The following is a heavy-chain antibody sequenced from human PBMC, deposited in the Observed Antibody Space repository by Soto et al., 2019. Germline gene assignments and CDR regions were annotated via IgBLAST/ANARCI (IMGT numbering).Heavy chain of an antibody. D-gene: IGHD2-15*01. CDR3: TRHVDCSGGSCYSGSYYYMDV. V-gene: IGHV3-73*01. Sequence: EVQLVESGGGLVQPGGSLKLSCAASGFTFSGSAMHWVRQASGKGLEWVGRIRSKANSYATAYAASVKGRFTISRDVSKNTAYLQMNSLKTEDTAVYYCTRHVDCSGGSCYSGSYYYMDVW. J-gene: IGHJ6*03. CDR1: GFTFSGSA. CDR2: IRSKANSYAT.